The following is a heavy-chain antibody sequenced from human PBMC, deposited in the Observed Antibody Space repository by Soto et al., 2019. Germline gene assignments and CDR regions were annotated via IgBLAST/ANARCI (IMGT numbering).Heavy chain of an antibody. J-gene: IGHJ6*02. Sequence: ASVKVSCKASGYTFTSYGISWVRQAPGQGLEWMGWISAYNGNTNYAQKLQGRVTMTTDTSTSTAYMELRSLRSDDTAVYYCARDPFDYYYYGMDVWGQGTTVTVSS. CDR1: GYTFTSYG. CDR3: ARDPFDYYYYGMDV. V-gene: IGHV1-18*04. CDR2: ISAYNGNT.